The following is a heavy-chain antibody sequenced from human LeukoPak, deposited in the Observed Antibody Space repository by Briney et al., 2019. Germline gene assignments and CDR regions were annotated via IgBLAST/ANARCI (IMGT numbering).Heavy chain of an antibody. CDR1: GGSISSGGYY. CDR2: IYYSGST. Sequence: SSQTLSLTCTVSGGSISSGGYYWSWIRQHPGKGLEWIGYIYYSGSTYYNPSLKSRVTISVDTSKNQFSLKLSSVTAADTAVYYCARVNTAMAHFDYWGQGTLVTVSS. CDR3: ARVNTAMAHFDY. D-gene: IGHD5-18*01. V-gene: IGHV4-31*03. J-gene: IGHJ4*02.